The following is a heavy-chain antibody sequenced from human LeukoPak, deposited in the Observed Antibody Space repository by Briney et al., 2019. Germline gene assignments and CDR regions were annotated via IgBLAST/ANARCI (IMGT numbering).Heavy chain of an antibody. Sequence: PGGSLRLSCAASGFTFSSYAMNWVRHTPGKGLEWVSAISGSGGSTYYADSVKGRLTISRDNSKNTLYLQMNSLRAEDTAVYYCAKETPGYFDYWGQGTLVTVSS. V-gene: IGHV3-23*01. CDR1: GFTFSSYA. J-gene: IGHJ4*02. CDR2: ISGSGGST. CDR3: AKETPGYFDY.